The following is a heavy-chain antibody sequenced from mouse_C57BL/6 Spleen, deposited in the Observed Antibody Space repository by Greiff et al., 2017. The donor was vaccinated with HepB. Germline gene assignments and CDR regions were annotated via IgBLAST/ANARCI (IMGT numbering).Heavy chain of an antibody. CDR1: GFTFSDYG. V-gene: IGHV5-17*01. CDR2: ISSGISTI. J-gene: IGHJ4*01. D-gene: IGHD2-1*01. CDR3: ARHGNYGGYAMDY. Sequence: EVKLVESGGGLVKPGGSLKLSCAASGFTFSDYGMHWVRQAPEKGLEWVAYISSGISTIYYADTVKGRFTISRDNAKNTLFLQMTSLRSEDTAMYYCARHGNYGGYAMDYWGQGTSVTVSS.